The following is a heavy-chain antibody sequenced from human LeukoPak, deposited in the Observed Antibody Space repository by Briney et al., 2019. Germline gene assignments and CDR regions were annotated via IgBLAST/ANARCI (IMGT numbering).Heavy chain of an antibody. D-gene: IGHD3-10*01. CDR3: ARAQAQAYGSGSYYIPVISGSDY. J-gene: IGHJ4*02. Sequence: EASVKVSCKASGYTFTSYDINWVRQATGQGLEWMGWMNPNSGNTGYAQKFQGRVTMTRDTSTSTVYMELSSLRSEDTAVYYCARAQAQAYGSGSYYIPVISGSDYWGQGTLVTVSS. V-gene: IGHV1-8*01. CDR1: GYTFTSYD. CDR2: MNPNSGNT.